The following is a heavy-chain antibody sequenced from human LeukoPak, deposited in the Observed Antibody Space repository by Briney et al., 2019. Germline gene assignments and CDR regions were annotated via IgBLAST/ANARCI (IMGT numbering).Heavy chain of an antibody. CDR3: ARLLDYDNSGDPDIFDI. CDR1: GGIRSDY. D-gene: IGHD3-22*01. J-gene: IGHJ3*02. Sequence: SSETLSLTCTVSGGIRSDYWSWIRQSPGKGLEWIGRVSYTGSTRYNPSLQSRVTISLDTSRNHFSLKLSSLNAADTAVYYCARLLDYDNSGDPDIFDIWGQGTMVTLSS. CDR2: VSYTGST. V-gene: IGHV4-59*01.